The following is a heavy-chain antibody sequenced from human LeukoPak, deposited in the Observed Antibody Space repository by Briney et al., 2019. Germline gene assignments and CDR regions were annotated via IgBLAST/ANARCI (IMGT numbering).Heavy chain of an antibody. CDR2: IYSGGST. CDR3: AREAQNYYDSSGALRYFDY. D-gene: IGHD3-22*01. J-gene: IGHJ4*02. CDR1: GFTVSSNY. V-gene: IGHV3-66*02. Sequence: GGSLRLSCAASGFTVSSNYMGWVRQAPGKGLEWVSVIYSGGSTYYRDSVKGRFNIPRDNSKNTLYLQMNSLRAEDTAVYYCAREAQNYYDSSGALRYFDYWGQGTLVTVSS.